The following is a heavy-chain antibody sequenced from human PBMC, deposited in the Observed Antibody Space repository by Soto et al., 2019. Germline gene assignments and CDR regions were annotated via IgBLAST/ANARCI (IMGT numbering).Heavy chain of an antibody. CDR3: ARGPDYGGNWGDAFDI. Sequence: QVQLQESGPGLVKPSQTLSLTCTVSGGSISSGGYYWSWIRQHPGKGLEWIGYIYYSGSTYYNPSLKSRVTISVDTSKNQFSLKLSSVTAADTAVYYCARGPDYGGNWGDAFDIWGQGTMVTVSS. CDR2: IYYSGST. V-gene: IGHV4-31*03. J-gene: IGHJ3*02. D-gene: IGHD4-17*01. CDR1: GGSISSGGYY.